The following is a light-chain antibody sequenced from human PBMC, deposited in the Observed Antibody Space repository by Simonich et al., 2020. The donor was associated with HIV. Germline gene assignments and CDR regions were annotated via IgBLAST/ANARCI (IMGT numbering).Light chain of an antibody. V-gene: IGKV1-8*01. CDR3: QQYNSYPYI. Sequence: AIRMTQSPSSLSASTGDRVTITCRASQGISSYLAWYQQKPGKAPKLLIYAASTLQSGVPSRFSGSGSGTLFTLTISSLQPDDFATYYCQQYNSYPYIFGQVTKLEIK. CDR1: QGISSY. CDR2: AAS. J-gene: IGKJ2*01.